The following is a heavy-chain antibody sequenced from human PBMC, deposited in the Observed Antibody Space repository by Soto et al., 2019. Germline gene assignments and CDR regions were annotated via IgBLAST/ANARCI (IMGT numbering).Heavy chain of an antibody. V-gene: IGHV4-59*01. CDR3: ATGRRDAYHRGWFDH. D-gene: IGHD1-1*01. Sequence: PSETLSLTCTVSGGSISSYYWSWIRQPPGKGLEWIGYIYYSGSTNYNPPLKSRVTISVDTSKNQFSLKLSSVTAADTAVYYCATGRRDAYHRGWFDHWGQGTLVTVSS. CDR2: IYYSGST. J-gene: IGHJ5*02. CDR1: GGSISSYY.